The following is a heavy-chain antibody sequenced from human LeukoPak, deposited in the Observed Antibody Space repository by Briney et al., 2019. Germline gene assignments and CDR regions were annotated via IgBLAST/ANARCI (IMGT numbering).Heavy chain of an antibody. CDR1: GFTFSYYS. CDR3: ARLRRNSDRSDFFYYYDH. V-gene: IGHV3-21*01. J-gene: IGHJ4*02. CDR2: VNTVSSYI. Sequence: GGSLRLSCAASGFTFSYYSMNWVRQAPGKGLEWVASVNTVSSYIYYADSMGGRFTISRDNAKNSLFLQMNSLRAEDTAVYYCARLRRNSDRSDFFYYYDHWGQGTLVTVSS. D-gene: IGHD3-22*01.